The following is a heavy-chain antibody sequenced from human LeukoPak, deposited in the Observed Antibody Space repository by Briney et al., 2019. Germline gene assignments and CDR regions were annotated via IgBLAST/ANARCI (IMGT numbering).Heavy chain of an antibody. CDR1: GGSISSYY. CDR2: IYYSGST. V-gene: IGHV4-59*01. J-gene: IGHJ4*02. Sequence: SETLSLTCTVSGGSISSYYWSWIRQPPGKGPEWIGHIYYSGSTNYNPSLKSRVTISIDASKNQFSLKLSSVTAADTAVYYCARSELLWFGGVNSGFDYWGQGTLVTVSS. D-gene: IGHD3-10*01. CDR3: ARSELLWFGGVNSGFDY.